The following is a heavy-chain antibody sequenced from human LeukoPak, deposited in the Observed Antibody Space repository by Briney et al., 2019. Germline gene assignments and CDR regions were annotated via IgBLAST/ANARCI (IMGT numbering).Heavy chain of an antibody. CDR2: ISSSGSTI. CDR3: ARGYFYGLDV. V-gene: IGHV3-48*03. CDR1: GFPFSTYE. D-gene: IGHD1-14*01. Sequence: GGSLRLSCAASGFPFSTYEMNWIRQAPGRGLEWVSYISSSGSTIFYADSVKGRFTISRDNAKNSLSLQMNSLRAEDTAVYYCARGYFYGLDVWGKGTTVTVSS. J-gene: IGHJ6*04.